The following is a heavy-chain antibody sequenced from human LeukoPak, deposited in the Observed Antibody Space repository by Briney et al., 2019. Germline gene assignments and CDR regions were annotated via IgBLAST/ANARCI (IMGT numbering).Heavy chain of an antibody. V-gene: IGHV3-23*01. CDR2: IIGGGTT. CDR1: GFTFSSYG. CDR3: AKEGCTSTSCYVPPYYYYMDV. D-gene: IGHD2-2*01. Sequence: GGTLRLSCAASGFTFSSYGMTWVRQAPGKGLEWVSSIIGGGTTYYADSVKGRFTISRDNSKNTVYLQLNSLRAEDTALYYCAKEGCTSTSCYVPPYYYYMDVWGKGTTVTISS. J-gene: IGHJ6*03.